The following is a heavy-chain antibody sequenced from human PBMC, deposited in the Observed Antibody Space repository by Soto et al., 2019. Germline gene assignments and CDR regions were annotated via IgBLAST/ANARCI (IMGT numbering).Heavy chain of an antibody. J-gene: IGHJ5*02. V-gene: IGHV1-2*02. CDR3: ARGRSIAARGNWFDP. CDR1: GYTFTGYY. D-gene: IGHD6-6*01. Sequence: GASVKVSCKASGYTFTGYYMHWVRQAPGQGLEWMGWINPNSGGTNYAQKFQGRVTMTRDTSISTAYMELSRLRSDDTAVYYCARGRSIAARGNWFDPWGQGTLVTVSS. CDR2: INPNSGGT.